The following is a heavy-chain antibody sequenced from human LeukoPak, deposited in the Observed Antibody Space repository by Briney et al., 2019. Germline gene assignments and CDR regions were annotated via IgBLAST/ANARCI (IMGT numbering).Heavy chain of an antibody. Sequence: PSETLSLTCSVSGGSISSSSYYWAWIRQPPGKGLEWIGSIYYGGSAYYNPSLKSRVTISIDTSKNQFSLKLSSVTAADTAVYYCASLTAGGWGQGALVTVSS. CDR3: ASLTAGG. D-gene: IGHD1-14*01. CDR2: IYYGGSA. CDR1: GGSISSSSYY. J-gene: IGHJ4*02. V-gene: IGHV4-39*01.